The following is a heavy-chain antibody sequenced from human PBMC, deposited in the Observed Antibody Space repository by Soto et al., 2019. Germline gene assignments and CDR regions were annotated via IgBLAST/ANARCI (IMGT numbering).Heavy chain of an antibody. CDR2: INVDSGDT. D-gene: IGHD3-16*01. CDR3: ARGGFSYDSRGSPLAF. V-gene: IGHV1-2*07. Sequence: SVKVPCKTSGYTFTTYFIHWVRQAPGQGLEWLGWINVDSGDTKSADGFKGRVTLTRDTSITTADMELTSLTSDDTAVYYCARGGFSYDSRGSPLAFWGQGTMLTV. J-gene: IGHJ4*02. CDR1: GYTFTTYF.